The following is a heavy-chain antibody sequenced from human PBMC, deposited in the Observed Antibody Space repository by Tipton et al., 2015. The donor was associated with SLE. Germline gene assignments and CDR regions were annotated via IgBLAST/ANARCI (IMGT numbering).Heavy chain of an antibody. Sequence: TLSLTCTVSGDSISSDYYWGWIRQPPGKGLEWIGSIHHRGRTYSSPSLKSRVTIPVDTSKNQFSLNLSSVTAADTAVYYCARESYDSWSGYYRGYYFYMDVWDKGSTVTVSS. CDR1: GDSISSDYY. V-gene: IGHV4-38-2*02. CDR3: ARESYDSWSGYYRGYYFYMDV. D-gene: IGHD3-3*01. CDR2: IHHRGRT. J-gene: IGHJ6*03.